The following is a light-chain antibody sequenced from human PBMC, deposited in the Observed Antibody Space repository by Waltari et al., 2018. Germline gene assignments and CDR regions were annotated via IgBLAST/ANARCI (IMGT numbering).Light chain of an antibody. CDR2: DAS. V-gene: IGKV3-11*01. CDR1: QSVGNF. J-gene: IGKJ5*01. CDR3: QQRSGWPPSIT. Sequence: EIVLTQSPATLSLSPGDRATLSCRASQSVGNFLAWYQHKPGQAPRLLIYDASNSATGIPATFSGSGSGTDFTLTISSLQPEDFALYYCQQRSGWPPSITFGQGTRLEI.